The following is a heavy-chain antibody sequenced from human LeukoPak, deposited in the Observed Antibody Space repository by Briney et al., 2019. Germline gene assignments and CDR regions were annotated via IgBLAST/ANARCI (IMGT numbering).Heavy chain of an antibody. J-gene: IGHJ5*02. D-gene: IGHD3-3*01. CDR3: ARDRGYYDFWSGYYA. Sequence: PGGSLRLSCAASGFTFDDYGMSWVRQAPGKWLEWVSGINWNGGSTGYADSVKGRFTISRDNAKNSLYLQMNSLRAGDTALYYCARDRGYYDFWSGYYAWGQGTLVTVSS. V-gene: IGHV3-20*04. CDR2: INWNGGST. CDR1: GFTFDDYG.